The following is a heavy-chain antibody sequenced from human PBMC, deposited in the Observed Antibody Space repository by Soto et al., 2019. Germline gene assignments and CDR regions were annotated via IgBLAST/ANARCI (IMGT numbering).Heavy chain of an antibody. V-gene: IGHV4-59*01. D-gene: IGHD2-2*01. CDR3: ARLVVPAAISKSGLYYYYYMDV. CDR1: GGSISSYY. Sequence: SETLSLTCTVSGGSISSYYWSWIRQPPGKGLEWIGYIYYSGSTNYNPSLKSRVTISVDTSKNQFSLKLSSVTAADTAAYYCARLVVPAAISKSGLYYYYYMDVWGKGTTVTVSS. CDR2: IYYSGST. J-gene: IGHJ6*03.